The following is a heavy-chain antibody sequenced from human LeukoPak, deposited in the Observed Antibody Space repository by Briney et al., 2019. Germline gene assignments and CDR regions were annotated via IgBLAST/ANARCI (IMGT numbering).Heavy chain of an antibody. V-gene: IGHV1-69*13. CDR3: ARNRYSGYDWGYYYYYYYMDV. CDR1: VGTFSSYA. D-gene: IGHD5-12*01. J-gene: IGHJ6*03. Sequence: SVTVSCKASVGTFSSYAISWVRQAPGQGVEGMGGIIPIFGTANYAQKFQGRVTITADESTSTAYMELSSLRSEDTAVYYCARNRYSGYDWGYYYYYYYMDVWGKGTTVTVSS. CDR2: IIPIFGTA.